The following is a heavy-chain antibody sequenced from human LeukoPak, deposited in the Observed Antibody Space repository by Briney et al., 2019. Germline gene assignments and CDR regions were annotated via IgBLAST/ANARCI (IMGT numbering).Heavy chain of an antibody. Sequence: GASVKVSCKASGYTFTSYGISWVRQAPRQGLEWMGWISAYNGNTNYAQKLQGRVTMTTDTSTSTAYMELRSPRSDDTAVYYCARDQVVATLAHFDYWGQGTLVTVSS. J-gene: IGHJ4*02. V-gene: IGHV1-18*01. CDR2: ISAYNGNT. CDR1: GYTFTSYG. D-gene: IGHD5-12*01. CDR3: ARDQVVATLAHFDY.